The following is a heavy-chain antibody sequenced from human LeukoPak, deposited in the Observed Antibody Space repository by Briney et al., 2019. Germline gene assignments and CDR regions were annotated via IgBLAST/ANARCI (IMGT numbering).Heavy chain of an antibody. V-gene: IGHV4-39*01. Sequence: PSETLSLTCTVSGGSISSSSYYWGWIRQPPGKGLEWIGSIYYSGSTYYNPSLKSRVTISVDTSKNQFSLKLSSVTAADTAVYYCARIGAALWGLVVVHAFDIWGQGTMVTVSS. J-gene: IGHJ3*02. D-gene: IGHD3-22*01. CDR1: GGSISSSSYY. CDR3: ARIGAALWGLVVVHAFDI. CDR2: IYYSGST.